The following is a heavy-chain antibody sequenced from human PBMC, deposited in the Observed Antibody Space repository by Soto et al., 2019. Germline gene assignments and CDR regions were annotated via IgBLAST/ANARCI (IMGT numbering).Heavy chain of an antibody. CDR3: ARGTRATQYYNYFYGMDV. D-gene: IGHD4-4*01. Sequence: SETLSLTCTVSGDSISPYYWTWVRQGPGKGLEWIGYISYSGSTNYNPSLKSRLTILLNTSKKHFSLKLSSVTAADTALYYCARGTRATQYYNYFYGMDVWGPGTTVTVSS. CDR1: GDSISPYY. J-gene: IGHJ6*02. CDR2: ISYSGST. V-gene: IGHV4-59*01.